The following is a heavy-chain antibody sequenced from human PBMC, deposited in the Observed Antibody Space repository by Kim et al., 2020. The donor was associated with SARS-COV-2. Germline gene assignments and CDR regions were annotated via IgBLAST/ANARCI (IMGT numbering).Heavy chain of an antibody. D-gene: IGHD1-26*01. Sequence: ASVKVSCKASGYTFTSYDINWVRQATGQGLEWMGWMNPSSGNTGYAQKFQGRVTITRNTSISTAYMELSSLRSEDTAVYYCARFSGSYYFFDYWGQGTLVTVSS. CDR1: GYTFTSYD. CDR2: MNPSSGNT. V-gene: IGHV1-8*03. CDR3: ARFSGSYYFFDY. J-gene: IGHJ4*02.